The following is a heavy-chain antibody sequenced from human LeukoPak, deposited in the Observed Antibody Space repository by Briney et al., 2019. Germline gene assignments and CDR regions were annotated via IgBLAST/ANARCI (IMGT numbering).Heavy chain of an antibody. V-gene: IGHV3-74*01. Sequence: PGGSLRLSCAASGFTFSTYWMHWVRQAPGKGLVWVSRINSDGSSTSYADSVKGRFIISRDNAKNTLYLQMNSLRAEDTAVYYCTRGVFEWELPLDYWGQGTLVTVSS. CDR1: GFTFSTYW. J-gene: IGHJ4*02. CDR2: INSDGSST. D-gene: IGHD1-26*01. CDR3: TRGVFEWELPLDY.